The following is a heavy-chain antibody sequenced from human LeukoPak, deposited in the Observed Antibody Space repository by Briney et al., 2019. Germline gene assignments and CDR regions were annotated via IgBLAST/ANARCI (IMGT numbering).Heavy chain of an antibody. J-gene: IGHJ5*02. CDR3: ARKKIAVADTRVFDP. CDR2: INHSGST. V-gene: IGHV4-34*01. D-gene: IGHD6-19*01. Sequence: TSETLSLTCAVYGGSVSGYYWSWIRQPPGKGLEWIGEINHSGSTNYNPSLKSQVTISVDTSKNQFSLRLSSVTAADTAVYYCARKKIAVADTRVFDPWGQGTLVTVSS. CDR1: GGSVSGYY.